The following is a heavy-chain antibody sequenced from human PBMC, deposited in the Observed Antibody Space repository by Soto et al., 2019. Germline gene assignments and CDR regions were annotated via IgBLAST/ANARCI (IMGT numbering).Heavy chain of an antibody. D-gene: IGHD3-3*01. J-gene: IGHJ6*02. CDR3: ARTGNDCWSGYYSEYYYYYYGMDV. CDR2: IIPIFGTA. CDR1: GGTFSSYA. V-gene: IGHV1-69*01. Sequence: QVQLVQSGAEVKKPGSSVTVSCKASGGTFSSYAISWVRQAPGQGLEWMGGIIPIFGTANYAQKFEGRVTITAAESTGTADMGRSSLRCEDTAVYYCARTGNDCWSGYYSEYYYYYYGMDVWGQGTTVTVSS.